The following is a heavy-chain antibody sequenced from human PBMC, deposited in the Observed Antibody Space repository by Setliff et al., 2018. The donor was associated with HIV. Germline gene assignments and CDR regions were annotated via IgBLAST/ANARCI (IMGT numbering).Heavy chain of an antibody. CDR3: ASLDGSESPYIYYYYMDV. CDR1: GSSISTSRYY. D-gene: IGHD3-10*01. J-gene: IGHJ6*03. CDR2: INYRGNT. V-gene: IGHV4-39*01. Sequence: PSETLSLTCTVSGSSISTSRYYWGWIRQPPGKGLEWIGSINYRGNTYYNPSLKSRAAISVDTSKNQISLMLSSVTAANTAVYYCASLDGSESPYIYYYYMDVWGKGTAVTVSS.